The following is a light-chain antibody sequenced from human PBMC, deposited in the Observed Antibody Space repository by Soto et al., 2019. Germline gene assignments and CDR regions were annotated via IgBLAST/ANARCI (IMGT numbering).Light chain of an antibody. CDR2: AAS. CDR3: QQLT. CDR1: QGISSY. J-gene: IGKJ3*01. V-gene: IGKV1-9*01. Sequence: DIQLTQSPSFLSASVEDRVTITCRASQGISSYLAWYQQKPGKAPKLLIYAASTLQSGVPSRFSGSGSGTEFTLTISSLQPEDFATYYCQQLTFGPGTKVDIK.